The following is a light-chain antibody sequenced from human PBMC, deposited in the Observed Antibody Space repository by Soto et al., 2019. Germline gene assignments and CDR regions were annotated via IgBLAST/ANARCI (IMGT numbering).Light chain of an antibody. V-gene: IGKV3-20*01. CDR1: QSLTSSY. J-gene: IGKJ5*01. CDR2: DAS. Sequence: EIVLTQSPGTLSLSPGERASLSCRASQSLTSSYLAWYQQKPGQAPRLLIYDASTRATGIPDRFSGSGSGTDFTLTISRLEPEDFAVYYCQQPGSSPITFGQGTRLEIK. CDR3: QQPGSSPIT.